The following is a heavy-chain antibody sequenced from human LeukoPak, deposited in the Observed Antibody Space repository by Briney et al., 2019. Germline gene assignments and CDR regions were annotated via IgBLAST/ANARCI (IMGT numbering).Heavy chain of an antibody. CDR1: GFTFSSYS. V-gene: IGHV3-48*02. D-gene: IGHD1-26*01. Sequence: GGSLRLSCATSGFTFSSYSMSWVRQAPGKGLEWISYISSSSSTIYYADSVKGRFTISRDNAKNSLNLQMNSLRDEDTAVYYRASPNGSYFDAPEIWGPGTMVTVPS. J-gene: IGHJ3*02. CDR3: ASPNGSYFDAPEI. CDR2: ISSSSSTI.